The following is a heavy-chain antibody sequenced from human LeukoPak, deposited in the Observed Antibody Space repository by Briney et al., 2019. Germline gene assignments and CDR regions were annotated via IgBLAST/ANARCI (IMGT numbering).Heavy chain of an antibody. V-gene: IGHV3-30*04. CDR2: ISYDGSNK. J-gene: IGHJ6*04. CDR1: GLTFSSYA. D-gene: IGHD4-17*01. Sequence: PGGSLRLSCAASGLTFSSYAMHWVRQAPGKGLEWVAVISYDGSNKYYADSVKGRFTISRDNSKNTLYLQMNSLRAEDTAVYYCARGGDYGDFNGMDVWGKGTTVTVSS. CDR3: ARGGDYGDFNGMDV.